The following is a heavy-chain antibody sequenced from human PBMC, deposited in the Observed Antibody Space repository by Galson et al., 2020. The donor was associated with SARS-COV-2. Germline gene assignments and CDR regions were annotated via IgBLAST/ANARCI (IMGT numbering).Heavy chain of an antibody. J-gene: IGHJ6*03. CDR1: GDSISSGGYY. Sequence: SETLSLTCSVSGDSISSGGYYWTWIRQHPGKGLEWIGYISYSGSAYYNPSLKSRVSISRDTSENQFSLKLTSVTAADTAVYYCARVRGYDGFYYYYMDVGGEGTTVTVSS. CDR3: ARVRGYDGFYYYYMDV. V-gene: IGHV4-31*03. D-gene: IGHD3-22*01. CDR2: ISYSGSA.